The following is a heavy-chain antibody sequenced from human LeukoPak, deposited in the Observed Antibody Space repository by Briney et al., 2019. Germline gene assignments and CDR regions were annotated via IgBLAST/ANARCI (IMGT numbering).Heavy chain of an antibody. D-gene: IGHD2-2*01. CDR1: GYSISSGYY. J-gene: IGHJ5*02. Sequence: SETLSLTCTVSGYSISSGYYWGWSRPPPGKGLERSGSIYNSGSTYYNPSLNSLLTISVDSSKNQFSLKLSSVTAADTAVYYCARATDEVWFHIVVVPAALNWFDPWGQGTLVTVSS. CDR2: IYNSGST. V-gene: IGHV4-38-2*02. CDR3: ARATDEVWFHIVVVPAALNWFDP.